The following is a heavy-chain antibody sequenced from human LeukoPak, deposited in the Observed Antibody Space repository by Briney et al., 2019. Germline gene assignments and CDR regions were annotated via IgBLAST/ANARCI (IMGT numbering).Heavy chain of an antibody. V-gene: IGHV1-69*13. CDR1: GGTFSSYA. Sequence: SVKVSCKASGGTFSSYAISWVRQAPGQGLEWMGGIIPTFGTANYAQKFQGRVTITADESTSTAYMELSSLRSEDTAVYYCAREGGYSYAFDYWXQGTLVTVSS. J-gene: IGHJ4*02. CDR3: AREGGYSYAFDY. D-gene: IGHD5-18*01. CDR2: IIPTFGTA.